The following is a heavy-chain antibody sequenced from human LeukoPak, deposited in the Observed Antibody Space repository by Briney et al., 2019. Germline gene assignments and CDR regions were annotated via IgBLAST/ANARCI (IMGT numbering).Heavy chain of an antibody. D-gene: IGHD3-22*01. CDR3: ATPLDYFDTSGYHQGGD. J-gene: IGHJ4*02. V-gene: IGHV3-7*03. Sequence: PGGSLRLSCAASTFTFSNYWMTWVRQAPGKGLEWVANIKEDGSKKNYVDSVKGRFTISRDNAKNSLYLQMNSLRAEDTAVYYCATPLDYFDTSGYHQGGDWGQGTLVTVSS. CDR2: IKEDGSKK. CDR1: TFTFSNYW.